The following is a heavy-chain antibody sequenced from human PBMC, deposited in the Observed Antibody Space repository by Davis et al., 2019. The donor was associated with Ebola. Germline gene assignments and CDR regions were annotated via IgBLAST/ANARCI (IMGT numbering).Heavy chain of an antibody. Sequence: PGGSLRLSCAASGFTFSSYSMNWVRQAPGKGLEWVSSISSSSSYIYYADSVKGRFTISRDNAKNSLYLQMNSLRAEDTAVYYCARDEPLTASLFDYWGQGTLVTVSS. J-gene: IGHJ4*02. CDR2: ISSSSSYI. V-gene: IGHV3-21*01. D-gene: IGHD2-21*02. CDR3: ARDEPLTASLFDY. CDR1: GFTFSSYS.